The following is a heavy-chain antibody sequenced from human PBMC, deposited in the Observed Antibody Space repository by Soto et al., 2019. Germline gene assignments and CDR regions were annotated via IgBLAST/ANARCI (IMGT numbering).Heavy chain of an antibody. J-gene: IGHJ4*02. CDR2: IYPGDSDT. CDR1: GYSFTSYW. CDR3: ARPRHYDFWSGPYYFDY. Sequence: RGESLKISCKGSGYSFTSYWIGWVRQMPGKGLEWMGIIYPGDSDTRYSPSFQGQVTISADKSISTAYLQWSSLKASDTAMYYCARPRHYDFWSGPYYFDYWGQGTLVTVSS. V-gene: IGHV5-51*01. D-gene: IGHD3-3*01.